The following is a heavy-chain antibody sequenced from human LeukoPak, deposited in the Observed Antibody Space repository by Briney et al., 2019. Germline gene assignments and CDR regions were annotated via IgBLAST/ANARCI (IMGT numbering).Heavy chain of an antibody. J-gene: IGHJ1*01. D-gene: IGHD3-22*01. CDR2: IYYSGST. CDR3: ARVEQIYYDSSGYYYFAEYFQH. CDR1: GGSISSSSYY. V-gene: IGHV4-39*07. Sequence: SETLSLTCTVSGGSISSSSYYWGWIRQPPGKGLEWIGSIYYSGSTYYNPSLKSRVTISVDTSKNQFSLKLSSVTAADTAVYYCARVEQIYYDSSGYYYFAEYFQHWGQGTLVTVSS.